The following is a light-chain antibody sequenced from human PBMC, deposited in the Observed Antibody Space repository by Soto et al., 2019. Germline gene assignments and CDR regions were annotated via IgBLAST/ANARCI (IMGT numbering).Light chain of an antibody. Sequence: QSALTQPASVSGSPGQSITISCTGTSSDVGGYNYVSWYQQHPGKAPTLMIYDVSNRPSGVSNRFYGSKSGNTAPLTISGLQAEDEADYYCSSYTSSSTSYVVFGGGTKLTVL. J-gene: IGLJ2*01. CDR1: SSDVGGYNY. V-gene: IGLV2-14*01. CDR2: DVS. CDR3: SSYTSSSTSYVV.